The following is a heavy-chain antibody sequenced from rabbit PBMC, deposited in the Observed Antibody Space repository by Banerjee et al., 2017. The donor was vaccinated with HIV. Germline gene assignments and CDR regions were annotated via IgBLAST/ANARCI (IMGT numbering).Heavy chain of an antibody. CDR1: GFSFNNNYY. D-gene: IGHD4-1*01. V-gene: IGHV1S40*01. Sequence: QSLEESGGDLVKPGASLTLTCTASGFSFNNNYYMCWVRQAPGKGLEWIGCIVAGSSGTTYYASWAKGRFTVSKTSSTTVTLQMTSLTAADTATYFCARAESQSGWALDLWGPGTLVTVS. CDR2: IVAGSSGTT. CDR3: ARAESQSGWALDL. J-gene: IGHJ6*01.